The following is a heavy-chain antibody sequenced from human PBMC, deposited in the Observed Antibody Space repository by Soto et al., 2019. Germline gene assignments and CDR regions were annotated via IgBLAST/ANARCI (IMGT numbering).Heavy chain of an antibody. CDR2: ISYDGSNK. V-gene: IGHV3-30*14. D-gene: IGHD6-13*01. Sequence: QVQLVESGGGVVQPGRSLRLSCAASGFTFSSYATHWVRQAPGKGLEWVAVISYDGSNKYYADSVKGRFTISRDNSKNTLYLQMNSLRAEDTAVYCCATVHSSSWSYYYYDGMDVCGQSTTVTVSS. J-gene: IGHJ6*01. CDR1: GFTFSSYA. CDR3: ATVHSSSWSYYYYDGMDV.